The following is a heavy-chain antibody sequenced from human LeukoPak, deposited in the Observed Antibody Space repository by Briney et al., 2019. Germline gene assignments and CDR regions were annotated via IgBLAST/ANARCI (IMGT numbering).Heavy chain of an antibody. V-gene: IGHV3-11*06. D-gene: IGHD3-16*01. J-gene: IGHJ4*02. Sequence: GGSLRLSCAASGLTFSSYAMTWIRQAPGKGLEWVSDISSSRSYTNYADSVKGRFTISRDNAKNSLYLQMNSLRADDTAVYYCASGGGGMVIGDYWGQGTLVTVSS. CDR1: GLTFSSYA. CDR2: ISSSRSYT. CDR3: ASGGGGMVIGDY.